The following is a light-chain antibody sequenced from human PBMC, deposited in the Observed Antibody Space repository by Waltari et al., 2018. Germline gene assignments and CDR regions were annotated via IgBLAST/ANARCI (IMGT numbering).Light chain of an antibody. CDR3: QKYVSLPAT. CDR1: QSVGKS. CDR2: DAS. J-gene: IGKJ1*01. V-gene: IGKV3-20*01. Sequence: EIVLTQSPGTLSLSPGERATLSCRASQSVGKSLAWYQQKPGQAPRLLIYDASSRATGIPDRFSGSGFETDFSLTISRLEPEDFAVYYCQKYVSLPATFGQGTKVEIK.